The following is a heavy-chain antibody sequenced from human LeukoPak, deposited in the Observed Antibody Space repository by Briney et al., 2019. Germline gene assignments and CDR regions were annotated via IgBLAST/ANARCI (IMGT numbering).Heavy chain of an antibody. D-gene: IGHD3/OR15-3a*01. CDR2: INQDGTEK. J-gene: IGHJ4*02. CDR3: ARPGTGYY. Sequence: GGSLRLSCAASGFSFTTYWMSWVRQAPGKGLEWVANINQDGTEKYYVDSVKGRFTISRDNAKNSLYLQMNSLRAEDTAVYYCARPGTGYYWGQGTLVTVSS. CDR1: GFSFTTYW. V-gene: IGHV3-7*01.